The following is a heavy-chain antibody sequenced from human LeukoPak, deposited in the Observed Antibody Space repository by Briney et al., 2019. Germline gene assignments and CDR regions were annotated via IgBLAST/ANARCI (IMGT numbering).Heavy chain of an antibody. J-gene: IGHJ4*02. CDR2: ISGSGGST. CDR1: GFTFSTYA. V-gene: IGHV3-23*01. D-gene: IGHD2-15*01. CDR3: AKDPHSFLSPVVVDFDQ. Sequence: QSGGSLRLSCAASGFTFSTYAMSWVRQAPGKGLEWVSAISGSGGSTYSADSVQGRFTISRDNSKNTLYLQMNSLRAEDTAVYYCAKDPHSFLSPVVVDFDQWGQGTLVIVSS.